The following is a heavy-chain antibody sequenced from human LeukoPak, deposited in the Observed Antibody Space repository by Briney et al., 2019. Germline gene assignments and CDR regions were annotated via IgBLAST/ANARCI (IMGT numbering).Heavy chain of an antibody. V-gene: IGHV3-48*03. CDR1: GFTFSSYE. J-gene: IGHJ5*02. CDR2: ISSSGSTI. Sequence: GGSLRLSCAASGFTFSSYEMNWVRQAPGKGLEWVSYISSSGSTIYYADSVKGRFTISRDNAKNSLYLQMNSMRAEDTAVYYCARDRKLNWFDPWGQGTLVTVSS. CDR3: ARDRKLNWFDP.